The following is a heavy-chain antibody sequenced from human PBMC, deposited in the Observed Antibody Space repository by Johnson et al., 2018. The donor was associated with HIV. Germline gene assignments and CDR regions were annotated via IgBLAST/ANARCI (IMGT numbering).Heavy chain of an antibody. D-gene: IGHD1-26*01. CDR1: GFTFSSYA. CDR2: IKQDGSEK. V-gene: IGHV3-7*03. CDR3: AKLWDLREVTFDI. Sequence: MLLVESGGGLVKPGGSLRLSCAASGFTFSSYAMSWVHQAPGKGLEWVANIKQDGSEKYYVDSVKGRFTISRDNAKNSLYLQMNSLRPDDTALYYCAKLWDLREVTFDIWGQGTMVTVSS. J-gene: IGHJ3*02.